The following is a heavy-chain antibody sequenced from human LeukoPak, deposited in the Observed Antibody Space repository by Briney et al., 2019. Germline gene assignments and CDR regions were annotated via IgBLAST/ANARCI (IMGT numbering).Heavy chain of an antibody. CDR3: ATDSSSWSFDY. D-gene: IGHD6-13*01. V-gene: IGHV3-23*01. CDR1: GFTFSSYA. CDR2: ISGSGGST. J-gene: IGHJ4*02. Sequence: GGSPRLSCAASGFTFSSYAMSWVRQAPGKGLEWVSAISGSGGSTYYADSVKGRFTISRDNSKNTLYLQMNSLRAEDTAVYYCATDSSSWSFDYWGQGTLVTVSS.